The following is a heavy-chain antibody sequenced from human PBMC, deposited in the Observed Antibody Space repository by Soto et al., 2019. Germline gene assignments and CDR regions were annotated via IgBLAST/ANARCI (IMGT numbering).Heavy chain of an antibody. Sequence: SETLSLTCTVSGGSISDYFYWSWIRQPAGKGLKWIGRIYTDGDTKYNPSLRSRVTMSLDTSKNQFSLRLTSVTAADTAVYFCAREVRGGFTGIFDQWGQGSRVTVSS. V-gene: IGHV4-4*07. CDR3: AREVRGGFTGIFDQ. D-gene: IGHD2-15*01. CDR1: GGSISDYFY. CDR2: IYTDGDT. J-gene: IGHJ4*02.